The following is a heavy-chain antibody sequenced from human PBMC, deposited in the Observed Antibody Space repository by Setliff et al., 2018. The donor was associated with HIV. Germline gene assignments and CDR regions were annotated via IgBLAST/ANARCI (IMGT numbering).Heavy chain of an antibody. CDR2: IYYSGST. V-gene: IGHV4-59*01. CDR3: ARNPCSGGSCPDVVVI. D-gene: IGHD2-15*01. Sequence: KTSETLSLTCAVSGGSISSYYWSWIRQPPGNGREWIGYIYYSGSTYSNPSFMCRVTISVDTSKNQFSLKLRSVTAADTAVYYCARNPCSGGSCPDVVVIGDQGTMVTVSS. CDR1: GGSISSYY. J-gene: IGHJ3*02.